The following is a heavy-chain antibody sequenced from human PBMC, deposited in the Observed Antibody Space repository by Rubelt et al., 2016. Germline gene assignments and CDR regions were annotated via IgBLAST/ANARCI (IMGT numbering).Heavy chain of an antibody. J-gene: IGHJ3*01. V-gene: IGHV4-30-4*07. CDR1: GGSISSGGYA. CDR3: ARVGTFYFDTDL. CDR2: IYYSGST. D-gene: IGHD3-22*01. Sequence: SLTCAVSGGSISSGGYAWSWIRQAPGKGLEWIGYIYYSGSTYYNPSLQSRVILSVDTSKNQFSLKLNSVTAADTAVYYCARVGTFYFDTDLWGLGTMVTVSS.